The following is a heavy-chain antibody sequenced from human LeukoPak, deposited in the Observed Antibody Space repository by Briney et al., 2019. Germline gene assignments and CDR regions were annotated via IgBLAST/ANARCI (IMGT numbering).Heavy chain of an antibody. CDR2: ISGSGGST. D-gene: IGHD3-10*01. CDR3: ATAFGSGSYYHVR. J-gene: IGHJ4*02. CDR1: GITFSGYA. Sequence: GGSLRLSCAASGITFSGYAMNWVRQAPGKGLEWVSGISGSGGSTYYADSVKGRFTISRDNSKNTLYLQMDSLRAEDTAVYHCATAFGSGSYYHVRWGQGTLVTVSS. V-gene: IGHV3-23*01.